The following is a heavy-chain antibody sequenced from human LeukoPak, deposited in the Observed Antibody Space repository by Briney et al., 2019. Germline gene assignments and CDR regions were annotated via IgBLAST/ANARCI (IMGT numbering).Heavy chain of an antibody. Sequence: PSGTLSLTCSVSGGSISSYYWSWIRQPPGKGLEYIGYIYYSGSTNYNPSLKSRVTISVDTSKDQFSLNLTSATAADTAVYYCARLKCISTTCPSRYVMDVWGQGTRSPSP. V-gene: IGHV4-59*01. CDR2: IYYSGST. CDR3: ARLKCISTTCPSRYVMDV. D-gene: IGHD2-2*01. CDR1: GGSISSYY. J-gene: IGHJ6*02.